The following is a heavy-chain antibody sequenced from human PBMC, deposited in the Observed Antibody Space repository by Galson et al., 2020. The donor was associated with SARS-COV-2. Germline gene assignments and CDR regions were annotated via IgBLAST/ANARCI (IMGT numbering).Heavy chain of an antibody. D-gene: IGHD2-21*01. Sequence: GESLKISCAASGFTFSAYWMHWVRQVPGKGPVWVSRIKGDGSVTRYADSVKGRFSISRDNAKNTLYLQMNSLRVEDTALYYCARGKFDDAYRLFDSWGQGTLVTVSS. V-gene: IGHV3-74*01. J-gene: IGHJ4*02. CDR2: IKGDGSVT. CDR3: ARGKFDDAYRLFDS. CDR1: GFTFSAYW.